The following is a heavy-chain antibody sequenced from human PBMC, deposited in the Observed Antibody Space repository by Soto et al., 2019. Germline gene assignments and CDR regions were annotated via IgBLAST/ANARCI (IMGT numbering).Heavy chain of an antibody. Sequence: ASVKVSCKASGYTFTGYYMHWVRQAPGQGLEWMGWINPNSGGTNYAQKFQGRVTMTRDTSISTAYMELSRLRSDDTAVYYCARPAVDDIIWFDPWGQGTLVTVSS. J-gene: IGHJ5*02. CDR2: INPNSGGT. CDR1: GYTFTGYY. D-gene: IGHD6-19*01. CDR3: ARPAVDDIIWFDP. V-gene: IGHV1-2*02.